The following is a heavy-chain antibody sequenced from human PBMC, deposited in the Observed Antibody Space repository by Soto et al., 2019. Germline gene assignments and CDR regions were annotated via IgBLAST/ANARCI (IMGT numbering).Heavy chain of an antibody. J-gene: IGHJ6*02. CDR2: IWNDGNGY. CDR1: GFNFNNYG. CDR3: ARRQISPPTRGAASARGGMDV. V-gene: IGHV3-33*01. D-gene: IGHD6-13*01. Sequence: GGSLRLSCAASGFNFNNYGMYWVRQASGKGLEWVAVIWNDGNGYYYANSVKGRFTISRDNSKNTLFLQMSSLRAEDTAVYYCARRQISPPTRGAASARGGMDVWGQGTTVTVSS.